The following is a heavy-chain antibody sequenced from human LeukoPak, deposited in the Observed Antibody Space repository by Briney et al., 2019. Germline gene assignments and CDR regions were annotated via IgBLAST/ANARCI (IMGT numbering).Heavy chain of an antibody. J-gene: IGHJ4*02. CDR2: IRYDGSNK. D-gene: IGHD6-13*01. Sequence: PGGSLRLSCAASGFTFSSYGMHWVRQAPGKGLEWVAFIRYDGSNKYYADSVKGRFTISRDNSKNTLYLQMNSLRAEDTAVYYCAKEALQGFIAAAGTLPDYWGQGTLVTVSS. V-gene: IGHV3-30*02. CDR3: AKEALQGFIAAAGTLPDY. CDR1: GFTFSSYG.